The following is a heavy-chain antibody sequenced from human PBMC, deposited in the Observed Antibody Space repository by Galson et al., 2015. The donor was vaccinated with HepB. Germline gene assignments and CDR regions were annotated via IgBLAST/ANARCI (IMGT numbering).Heavy chain of an antibody. J-gene: IGHJ6*02. CDR3: ARAPIYSIDV. CDR2: ISSTGSNT. Sequence: LRLSCAASGFTLSDYYMIWIRQAPGKGLEWVSYISSTGSNTYYADSVKGRFTIPRDNAKNSLYLQMNNLTAEDTSVYYCARAPIYSIDVWGQGTTVTVSS. D-gene: IGHD2-15*01. CDR1: GFTLSDYY. V-gene: IGHV3-11*01.